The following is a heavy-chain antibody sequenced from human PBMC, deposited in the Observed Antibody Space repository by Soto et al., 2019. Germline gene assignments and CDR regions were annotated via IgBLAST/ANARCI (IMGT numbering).Heavy chain of an antibody. CDR2: INPSGGRI. CDR3: ARDGPPTTTGVGPSYTMDV. V-gene: IGHV1-46*01. D-gene: IGHD3-3*01. Sequence: QMQLVQSGAEVKKPGSSVKVSCKASGYTFTSYQMHWVRQAPGQGLEWMGIINPSGGRITYAPRCQGRVMMTRYTSTNTVYMEWRSLRSEATAVYDWARDGPPTTTGVGPSYTMDVWGQGTTVTVS. J-gene: IGHJ6*02. CDR1: GYTFTSYQ.